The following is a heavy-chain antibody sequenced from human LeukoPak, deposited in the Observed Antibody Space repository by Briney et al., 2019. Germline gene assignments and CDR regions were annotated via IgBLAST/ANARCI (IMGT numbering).Heavy chain of an antibody. J-gene: IGHJ4*02. V-gene: IGHV1-2*02. CDR3: ARDSGERGSGSYLIAY. Sequence: ASVKVSCKSSGYTFTGYYIHWVRQAPGQGLEWMGWINPYSGGTNYAQKFQGRVTMTRDTSISTAYMELSRLRSDDTAVYYCARDSGERGSGSYLIAYWGQGTLVTVSS. CDR1: GYTFTGYY. D-gene: IGHD3-10*01. CDR2: INPYSGGT.